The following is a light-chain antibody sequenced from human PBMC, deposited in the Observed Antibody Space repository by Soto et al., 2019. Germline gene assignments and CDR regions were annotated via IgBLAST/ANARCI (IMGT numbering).Light chain of an antibody. V-gene: IGLV6-57*04. CDR1: SGSIASNY. CDR3: QSYDSSTVV. J-gene: IGLJ2*01. Sequence: NFMLTQPHSESESPGKTVTISCTRSSGSIASNYVQWYQQRPGSAPTTVIYEDNQRPSGVPDRFSGSIDSSSNSASLTISGLKTEDEADYYCQSYDSSTVVFGGGTKLT. CDR2: EDN.